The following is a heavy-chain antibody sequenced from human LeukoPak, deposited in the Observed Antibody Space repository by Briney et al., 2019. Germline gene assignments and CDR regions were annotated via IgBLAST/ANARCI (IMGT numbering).Heavy chain of an antibody. J-gene: IGHJ3*02. Sequence: ASVKVSCEASGYTFTGYYMHWVRQAPGQGLEWMGWINPNSGGTNYAQKFQGRVTMTRDTSISTAYMELSRLRSDDTAVYYCARESRASRNAFDIWGQGTMVTVSS. V-gene: IGHV1-2*02. CDR1: GYTFTGYY. CDR2: INPNSGGT. D-gene: IGHD6-6*01. CDR3: ARESRASRNAFDI.